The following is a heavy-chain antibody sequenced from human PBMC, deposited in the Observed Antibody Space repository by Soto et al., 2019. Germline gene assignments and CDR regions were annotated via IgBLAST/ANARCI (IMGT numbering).Heavy chain of an antibody. V-gene: IGHV3-33*01. Sequence: GGSLRLSCAASGFTFSSYGMHWVRQAPGKGLEWVAVIWYDGSNKYYADSVKGRFTISRDNSKNTLYLQMNSLRAEDTAVYYCARWDLVGDCPFDYWGQGTLVTVSS. CDR3: ARWDLVGDCPFDY. CDR1: GFTFSSYG. CDR2: IWYDGSNK. J-gene: IGHJ4*02. D-gene: IGHD2-21*02.